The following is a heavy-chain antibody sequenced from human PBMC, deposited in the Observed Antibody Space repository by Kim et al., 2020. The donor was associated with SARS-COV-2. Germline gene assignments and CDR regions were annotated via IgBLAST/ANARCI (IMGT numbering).Heavy chain of an antibody. Sequence: SETLSLTCTVSGVSISSYYWSWIRQPPGKGLEWIGYIYYSGSTNYNPSLKSRVTISVDTSKNQFSLKLSSVTAADTAVYYCARRDISGWFSHDYWGQGTLVTVSS. J-gene: IGHJ4*02. D-gene: IGHD6-19*01. CDR3: ARRDISGWFSHDY. CDR1: GVSISSYY. V-gene: IGHV4-59*01. CDR2: IYYSGST.